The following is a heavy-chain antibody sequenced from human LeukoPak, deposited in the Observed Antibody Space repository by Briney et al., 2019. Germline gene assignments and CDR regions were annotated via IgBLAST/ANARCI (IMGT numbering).Heavy chain of an antibody. J-gene: IGHJ4*02. V-gene: IGHV4-39*01. CDR1: GGSISSSSYY. CDR3: ARMYSSGWYTFDY. Sequence: SETLSLTCTVSGGSISSSSYYWGWIRQPPGKGLEWIGSIYYSGSTYYNPSLESRVTISVDASKNQFSLKLSSVTAADTAVYYCARMYSSGWYTFDYWGQGTLVTVSS. CDR2: IYYSGST. D-gene: IGHD6-19*01.